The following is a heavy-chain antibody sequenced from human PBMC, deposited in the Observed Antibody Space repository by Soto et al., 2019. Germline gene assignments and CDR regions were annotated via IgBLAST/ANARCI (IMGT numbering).Heavy chain of an antibody. CDR3: ARSGYDRYYMDV. CDR2: IIPILGIA. CDR1: GGTFSSYT. D-gene: IGHD5-12*01. Sequence: QVQLVQSGAEVKKPGSSVKVSCKASGGTFSSYTISWVRQAPGQGLEWMGRIIPILGIANYAQKFQGRVTITADKSTSTSYMELSSLRSEDTAVYYCARSGYDRYYMDVRGKVTTLTVSS. V-gene: IGHV1-69*02. J-gene: IGHJ6*03.